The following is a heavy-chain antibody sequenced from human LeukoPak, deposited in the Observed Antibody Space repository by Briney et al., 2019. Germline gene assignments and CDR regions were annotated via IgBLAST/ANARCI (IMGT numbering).Heavy chain of an antibody. J-gene: IGHJ5*02. CDR1: GGSISSYY. CDR2: IYYSGST. CDR3: ARVPYGSGVNWFDP. V-gene: IGHV4-59*01. Sequence: PSETLSLTCTVSGGSISSYYWSWIRQPPGKGLEWIGYIYYSGSTNYNPSLRSRVTISVDTSRNQFSLKLTSVTAADTAVYYCARVPYGSGVNWFDPWGQGTLSPSPQ. D-gene: IGHD3-10*01.